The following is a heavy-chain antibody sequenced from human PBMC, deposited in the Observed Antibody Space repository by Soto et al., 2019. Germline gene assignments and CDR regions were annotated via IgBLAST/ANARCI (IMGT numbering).Heavy chain of an antibody. J-gene: IGHJ4*02. CDR3: AHKGPEDWPLDY. D-gene: IGHD3-9*01. Sequence: QITLKESGPPLVRPTQTLTLTCAFSGFSLSSSGVGVGWIRQPPGKALEWLAVIYWDDSKHYSPSLRSRLTIPKYISKIQVVLTRTNMDPMDTGTYYCAHKGPEDWPLDYWGQGTLVTVSS. V-gene: IGHV2-5*02. CDR1: GFSLSSSGVG. CDR2: IYWDDSK.